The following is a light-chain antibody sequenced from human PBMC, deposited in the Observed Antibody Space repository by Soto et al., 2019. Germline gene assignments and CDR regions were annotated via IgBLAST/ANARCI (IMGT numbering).Light chain of an antibody. CDR3: QSYDSSLSAVV. J-gene: IGLJ2*01. CDR2: GNS. Sequence: QSVLTQPPSVSXAXXXRXTXSCTGSSSNIGAGYDVHWYQQLPGTAPKLLIYGNSNRPSGVPDRFSGSKSGTSASLAITGLQAEDEADYYCQSYDSSLSAVVFGGGTKLTVL. V-gene: IGLV1-40*01. CDR1: SSNIGAGYD.